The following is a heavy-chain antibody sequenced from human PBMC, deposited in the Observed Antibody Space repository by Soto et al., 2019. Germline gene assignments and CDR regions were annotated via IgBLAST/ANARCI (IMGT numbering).Heavy chain of an antibody. CDR1: GGSINSGGYY. D-gene: IGHD6-13*01. CDR3: ARGYRQSGYSSSWVFDY. J-gene: IGHJ4*02. V-gene: IGHV4-31*01. Sequence: QVQLRESGPGLVKPSQTLSLTCTVSGGSINSGGYYWNWIRQHPGKGLEWIGYMYYSGSTYYTPFRRRLVIISPDTSENHFSLKLRSVTAADTAVYFCARGYRQSGYSSSWVFDYWGQGTLVNVSS. CDR2: MYYSGST.